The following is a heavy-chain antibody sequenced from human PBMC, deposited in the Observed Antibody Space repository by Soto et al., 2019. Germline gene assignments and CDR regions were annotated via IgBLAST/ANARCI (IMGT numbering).Heavy chain of an antibody. CDR1: GFTFSSYS. CDR2: ISSSSSYI. Sequence: EVQLVESGGGLVKPGGSLRLSCAASGFTFSSYSMNWVRQAPGKGLEWVSSISSSSSYIYYADSVKGRFTISRDNAKNSLYLQMNSLRAEDTAVYYCARDITMVRGAQSFDYWGQGTLDTVSS. J-gene: IGHJ4*02. D-gene: IGHD3-10*01. V-gene: IGHV3-21*01. CDR3: ARDITMVRGAQSFDY.